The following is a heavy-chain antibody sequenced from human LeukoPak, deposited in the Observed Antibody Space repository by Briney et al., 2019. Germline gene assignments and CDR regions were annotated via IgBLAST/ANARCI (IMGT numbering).Heavy chain of an antibody. CDR1: GGSFSGYY. Sequence: SETLSLTCAVYGGSFSGYYWSWIRQPPGKGLEWIGEINHSGSTNYNPSLKSRVTISVDTSKNQFSLKLSSVTAADTAVYYCARGRLPYPTYYYYYMDVWGKGTTVTASS. CDR3: ARGRLPYPTYYYYYMDV. V-gene: IGHV4-34*01. J-gene: IGHJ6*03. CDR2: INHSGST. D-gene: IGHD3-16*01.